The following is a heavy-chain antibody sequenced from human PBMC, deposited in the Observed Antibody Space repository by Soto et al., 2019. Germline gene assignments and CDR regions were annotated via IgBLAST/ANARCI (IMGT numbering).Heavy chain of an antibody. CDR1: GYSISSSHW. CDR2: IFHSGAT. J-gene: IGHJ4*02. CDR3: ARQLERGDLPEGFEY. Sequence: QVQLQESGPGLVEPSGTLSLTCAVSGYSISSSHWWSWVRQSPGKGLEWIGEIFHSGATKYNPSLESRVTMSVDKSNNQLSLKLRSVTAADTAVYYCARQLERGDLPEGFEYWGQGTLATVSS. V-gene: IGHV4-4*02. D-gene: IGHD1-1*01.